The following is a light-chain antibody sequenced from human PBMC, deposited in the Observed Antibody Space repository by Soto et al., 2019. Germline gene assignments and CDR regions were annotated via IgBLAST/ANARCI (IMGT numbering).Light chain of an antibody. CDR1: QSVRSSY. CDR3: QQYGSSRS. CDR2: GAS. V-gene: IGKV3-20*01. J-gene: IGKJ1*01. Sequence: EIVLTQSPGTLSLSPGERATLSCRASQSVRSSYLAWYQQKPGQAPRLLIYGASSRATGIPDRFSGSGSGTDFTLTISSLEPEAFAVYYCQQYGSSRSFGQGTKVEIK.